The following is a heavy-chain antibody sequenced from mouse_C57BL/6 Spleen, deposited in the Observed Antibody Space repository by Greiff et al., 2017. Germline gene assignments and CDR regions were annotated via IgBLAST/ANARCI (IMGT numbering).Heavy chain of an antibody. D-gene: IGHD1-1*01. J-gene: IGHJ2*01. CDR2: ISSGGSYT. CDR1: GFTFSSYG. CDR3: ARRSTTVVDY. Sequence: EVMLVESGGDLVKPGGSLKLSCAASGFTFSSYGMSWVRQTPDKRLEWVATISSGGSYTYYPDSVKGRFTISRDNAKNTLYLQMSSLKSEDTAMYYCARRSTTVVDYWGQGTTLTVSS. V-gene: IGHV5-6*02.